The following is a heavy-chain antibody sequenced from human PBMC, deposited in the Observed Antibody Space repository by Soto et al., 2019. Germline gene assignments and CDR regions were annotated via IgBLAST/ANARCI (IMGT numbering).Heavy chain of an antibody. V-gene: IGHV1-69*01. CDR3: ARGRYDFWSGYHYYYYGMDV. CDR2: IIPIFGTA. J-gene: IGHJ6*02. CDR1: GGTFSSYA. D-gene: IGHD3-3*01. Sequence: QVQLVQSGAEVKKPGPSVKVSCKASGGTFSSYAISWVRQAPGQGLEWMGGIIPIFGTANYAQKFQGRVTITADESTSTAYMELSSLRSEDTAVYYCARGRYDFWSGYHYYYYGMDVWGQGTTVTVSS.